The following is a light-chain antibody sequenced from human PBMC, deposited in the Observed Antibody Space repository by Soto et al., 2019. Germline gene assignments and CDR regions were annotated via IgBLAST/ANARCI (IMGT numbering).Light chain of an antibody. V-gene: IGKV1-6*01. CDR1: QGIGTD. Sequence: AIQVTQSPSSLSASVGDRVTISCRASQGIGTDLGWYQQKPGKAPKLLIYEASTLQTGVASRFRGSGSGTDFTLTISSRQPEDFATYYCLQDYVYPWTFGQGTKVEVK. CDR3: LQDYVYPWT. CDR2: EAS. J-gene: IGKJ1*01.